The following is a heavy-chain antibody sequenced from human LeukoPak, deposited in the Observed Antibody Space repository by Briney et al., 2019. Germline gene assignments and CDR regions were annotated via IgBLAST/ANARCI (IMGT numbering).Heavy chain of an antibody. CDR3: ARGGYYDKEAFDI. V-gene: IGHV4-59*01. Sequence: PSETLSLTCAVSGGSISSYYWSWIRQPPGEGLELIGYIYYSGRTNYNPSLKGRVTISVDTSKNQFSLKLSSVTAADTAVYYCARGGYYDKEAFDIWGQGTMVTVSS. J-gene: IGHJ3*02. D-gene: IGHD3-22*01. CDR2: IYYSGRT. CDR1: GGSISSYY.